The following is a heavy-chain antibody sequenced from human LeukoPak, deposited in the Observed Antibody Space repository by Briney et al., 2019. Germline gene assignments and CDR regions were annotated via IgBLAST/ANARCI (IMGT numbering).Heavy chain of an antibody. J-gene: IGHJ4*02. CDR1: GGSFSGYY. Sequence: PSETLSLTCAVYGGSFSGYYWSWIRQPPGKGLEWVGEINHSGGTNYNPSLKSRATISVDTSKNQFSLKLSSVTAADTAVYYCARESNSPLDYWGQGTLVTVSS. D-gene: IGHD5-24*01. V-gene: IGHV4-34*01. CDR2: INHSGGT. CDR3: ARESNSPLDY.